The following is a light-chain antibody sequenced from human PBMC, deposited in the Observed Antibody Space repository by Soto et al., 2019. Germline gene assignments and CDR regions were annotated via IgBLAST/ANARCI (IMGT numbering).Light chain of an antibody. Sequence: QSALTQPASVSGSPGQSITISCTGTSSDVGGYNYVSWYQQHPGKAPKLMIYEVNNRPSGVSTRFSGSKSGNTASLTISGRPAEDEADYYCSSYTSSSTLVVFGGGTKVTVL. CDR2: EVN. CDR1: SSDVGGYNY. V-gene: IGLV2-14*01. CDR3: SSYTSSSTLVV. J-gene: IGLJ2*01.